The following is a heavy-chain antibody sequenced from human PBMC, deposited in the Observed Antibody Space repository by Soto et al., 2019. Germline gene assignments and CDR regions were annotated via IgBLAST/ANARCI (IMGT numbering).Heavy chain of an antibody. V-gene: IGHV4-59*08. CDR3: ARHGFAPLHRLVDV. J-gene: IGHJ6*02. CDR2: INYDGYS. Sequence: QVQLQESGPGLVKPSETLSLTCTVSGGSITNYYCSWFRQPPGKGLEWIGYINYDGYSAYNPSFKRRLTLAMDATKTQFSLMLESVTATDTAVYYCARHGFAPLHRLVDVWGPGTTVIVSS. D-gene: IGHD3-10*01. CDR1: GGSITNYY.